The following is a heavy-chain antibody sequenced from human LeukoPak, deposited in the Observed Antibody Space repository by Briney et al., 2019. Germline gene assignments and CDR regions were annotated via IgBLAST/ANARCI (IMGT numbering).Heavy chain of an antibody. Sequence: GGSLRLSCAASGFTFSSYPMQWVRQTPGKGLEWVGIMSNSGENTFYGEAVKGRFTISRDNSQNTLYLQMNSLRPEDTAVYYCAKGGASVTRYVDYWGQGTLVTVSS. CDR1: GFTFSSYP. CDR3: AKGGASVTRYVDY. D-gene: IGHD4-17*01. CDR2: MSNSGENT. V-gene: IGHV3-30*18. J-gene: IGHJ4*02.